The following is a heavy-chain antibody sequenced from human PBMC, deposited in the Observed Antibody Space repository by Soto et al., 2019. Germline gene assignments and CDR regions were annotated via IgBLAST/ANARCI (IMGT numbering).Heavy chain of an antibody. CDR1: GFAFTSSA. CDR3: ANGPPSPKRGVTSH. J-gene: IGHJ4*02. D-gene: IGHD3-10*01. CDR2: ITVAGGGT. V-gene: IGHV3-23*01. Sequence: EVQLLESGGGLVQPGGSLRLSCATSGFAFTSSAMAWVRQTPGKGLQWVSAITVAGGGTYYADSVKGRFTISRDNSKKTLYRQRTSLSAEDTALYFGANGPPSPKRGVTSHWGQGTLVTVSS.